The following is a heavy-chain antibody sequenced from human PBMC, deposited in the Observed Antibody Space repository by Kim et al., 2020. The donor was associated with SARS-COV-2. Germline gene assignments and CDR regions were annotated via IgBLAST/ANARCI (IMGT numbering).Heavy chain of an antibody. J-gene: IGHJ6*02. Sequence: GGSLRLSCAVSGFTLTTYTMHWVRQAPGKGLEWVAVISYDGSKEYYADSVKGRFTISRDNSKNTLYLQMNSLGPEDTGVYYCARDQQVRGHIILYYYGMDFWGQGTTVTVSS. D-gene: IGHD3-10*01. CDR2: ISYDGSKE. CDR3: ARDQQVRGHIILYYYGMDF. CDR1: GFTLTTYT. V-gene: IGHV3-30-3*01.